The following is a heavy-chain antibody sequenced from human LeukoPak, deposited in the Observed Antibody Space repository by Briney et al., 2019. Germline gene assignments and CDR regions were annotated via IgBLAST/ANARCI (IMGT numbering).Heavy chain of an antibody. J-gene: IGHJ3*02. D-gene: IGHD3-22*01. CDR3: AGSRYYYDSSGAFDI. V-gene: IGHV1-2*02. CDR2: INPNSGGT. CDR1: GYTFTGYY. Sequence: ASVKVSCKASGYTFTGYYMHWVRQAPGQGLEWMGWINPNSGGTNYAQKFQGRVTMTRDTSISTAYMELSRLRSDDTAVYYCAGSRYYYDSSGAFDIWGQGTMVTVSS.